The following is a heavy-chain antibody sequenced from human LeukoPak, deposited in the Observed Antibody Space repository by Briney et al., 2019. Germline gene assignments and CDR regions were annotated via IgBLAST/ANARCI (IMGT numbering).Heavy chain of an antibody. D-gene: IGHD3-10*01. Sequence: SETLSLTCTVSGGSISSYYWSWIRQPPGKGLEWIGYIYYSGSTNYNPSLKSRVTISVDTSKNQFSLKLTSVTAADTAVNYCARARVPMDVWGKGTTVTVSS. V-gene: IGHV4-59*01. J-gene: IGHJ6*03. CDR1: GGSISSYY. CDR3: ARARVPMDV. CDR2: IYYSGST.